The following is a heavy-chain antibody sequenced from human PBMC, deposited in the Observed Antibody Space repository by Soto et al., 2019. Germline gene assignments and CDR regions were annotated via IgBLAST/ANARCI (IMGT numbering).Heavy chain of an antibody. CDR2: IYWDDDK. Sequence: QITLKESGPTLVKPTQTLTLTCTFSGFSLSTSGGGVGWIRQPPGKALEWLALIYWDDDKRYSPSLKNRLTITKTTPXDQVVLTMTNMDPVDTATYYCAHSRGGGNSAWFDPWGQGTLVTVSS. CDR1: GFSLSTSGGG. D-gene: IGHD2-21*02. V-gene: IGHV2-5*02. CDR3: AHSRGGGNSAWFDP. J-gene: IGHJ5*02.